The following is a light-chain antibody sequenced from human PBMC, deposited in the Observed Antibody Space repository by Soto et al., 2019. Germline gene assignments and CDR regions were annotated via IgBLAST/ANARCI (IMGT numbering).Light chain of an antibody. CDR1: QSVNSN. J-gene: IGKJ4*01. Sequence: EKVMTQSPAALSVSPGERATLSCRASQSVNSNLAWYQQKAGQAPRLLLYGASPRATGIPARFSGSASGTEFTLTISSLQSEDSAVYYCQQYNDWPLTFGGGTKLEIK. CDR3: QQYNDWPLT. CDR2: GAS. V-gene: IGKV3-15*01.